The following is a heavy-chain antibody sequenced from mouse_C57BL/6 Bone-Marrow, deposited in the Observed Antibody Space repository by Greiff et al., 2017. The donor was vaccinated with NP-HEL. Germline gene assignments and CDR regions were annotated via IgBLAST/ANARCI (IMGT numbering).Heavy chain of an antibody. Sequence: VQLKESGPGLVKPSQSLSLTCSVTGYSITSGYYWNWIRQFPGNKLEWMGYISYDGSNNYNPSLKKRISITRDTSKNQFFLKLNSVTTEDTATYYCAREGGYYASSYVIFDYWGQGTTLTVSS. CDR3: AREGGYYASSYVIFDY. D-gene: IGHD1-1*01. V-gene: IGHV3-6*01. CDR2: ISYDGSN. CDR1: GYSITSGYY. J-gene: IGHJ2*01.